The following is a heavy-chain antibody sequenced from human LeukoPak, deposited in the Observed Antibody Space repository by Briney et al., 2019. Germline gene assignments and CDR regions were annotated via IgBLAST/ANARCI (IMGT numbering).Heavy chain of an antibody. Sequence: PSETLSLTCTVSGGSISSSSYYWGWIRQPPGKGLEWIGSIYYSGYTYYNASVESRVTISVDTSKNQFSLKLSSVTAADTAVYYCASVRRGFGESSKYYSYYYMDAWGNGTTVPIS. V-gene: IGHV4-39*01. CDR3: ASVRRGFGESSKYYSYYYMDA. J-gene: IGHJ6*03. CDR2: IYYSGYT. CDR1: GGSISSSSYY. D-gene: IGHD3-10*01.